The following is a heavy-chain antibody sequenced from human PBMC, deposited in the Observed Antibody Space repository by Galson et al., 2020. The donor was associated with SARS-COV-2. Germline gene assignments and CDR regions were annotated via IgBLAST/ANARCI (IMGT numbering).Heavy chain of an antibody. Sequence: GGSLRLSCTASGFTFGDYAMSWVRQAPGKGLEWVGFIRSKAYGGTTEYAASVKGRFTISRDDSKSIAYLQMNSLKTEDTAVYYCTSDRGHIAAAGISDYWGQGTLVTVSS. V-gene: IGHV3-49*04. J-gene: IGHJ4*02. CDR2: IRSKAYGGTT. CDR3: TSDRGHIAAAGISDY. CDR1: GFTFGDYA. D-gene: IGHD6-13*01.